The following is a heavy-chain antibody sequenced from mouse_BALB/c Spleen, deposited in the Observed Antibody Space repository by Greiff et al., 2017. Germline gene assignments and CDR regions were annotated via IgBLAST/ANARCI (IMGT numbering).Heavy chain of an antibody. CDR3: ARRGRDDYERFAY. V-gene: IGHV5-6-5*01. CDR2: ISSGGST. J-gene: IGHJ3*01. CDR1: GFTFSSYA. Sequence: EVQGVESGGGLVKPGGSLKLSCAASGFTFSSYAMSWVRQTPEKRLEWVASISSGGSTYYPDSVKGRFTISRDNARNILYLQMSSLRSEDTAMYYCARRGRDDYERFAYWGQGTLVTVSA. D-gene: IGHD2-4*01.